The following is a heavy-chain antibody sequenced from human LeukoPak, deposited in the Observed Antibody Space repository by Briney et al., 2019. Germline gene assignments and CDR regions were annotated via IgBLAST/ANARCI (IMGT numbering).Heavy chain of an antibody. CDR1: GGSISSYY. Sequence: SETLSLTCTVSGGSISSYYWSWIRQPPGKGLEWIGYIYYSGSTNYNPSLKSRVTISVDTSKNQFSLKLSSVTAADTAVYYCASYDILTGYYSYWGQGTLVTVS. V-gene: IGHV4-59*01. CDR3: ASYDILTGYYSY. CDR2: IYYSGST. J-gene: IGHJ4*02. D-gene: IGHD3-9*01.